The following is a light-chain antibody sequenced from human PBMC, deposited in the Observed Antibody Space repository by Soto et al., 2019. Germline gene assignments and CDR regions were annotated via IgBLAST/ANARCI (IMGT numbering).Light chain of an antibody. CDR1: SSNIWAGYD. Sequence: QSVLTQPPSVSGAPGQRVTISCTGSSSNIWAGYDVHWYQQLPGTAPKLLIYGNSNRPSGVPDRFSGSKSGTSASLAITGLQAEEEADYYCQSYDSSLSGSRVFGGGTKVTVL. CDR2: GNS. V-gene: IGLV1-40*01. CDR3: QSYDSSLSGSRV. J-gene: IGLJ2*01.